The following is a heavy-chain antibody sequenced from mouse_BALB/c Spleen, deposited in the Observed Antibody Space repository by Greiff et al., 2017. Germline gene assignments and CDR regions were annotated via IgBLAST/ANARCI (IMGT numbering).Heavy chain of an antibody. V-gene: IGHV7-3*02. CDR3: ARVYYGNYRFAMDY. D-gene: IGHD2-1*01. Sequence: EVQVVESGGGLVQPGGSLRLSCATSGFTFTDYYMSWVRQPPGKALEWLGFIRNKANGYTTEYSASVKGRFTISRDNSQSILYLQMNTLSAEDSATYYGARVYYGNYRFAMDYWGQGTSVTVSS. CDR1: GFTFTDYY. J-gene: IGHJ4*01. CDR2: IRNKANGYTT.